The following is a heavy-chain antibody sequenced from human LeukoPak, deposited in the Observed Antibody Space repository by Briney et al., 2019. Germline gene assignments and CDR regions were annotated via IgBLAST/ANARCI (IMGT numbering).Heavy chain of an antibody. V-gene: IGHV4-39*07. Sequence: PSETLSLTCTVSGGSISSSSYYWGWIRQPPGKGLEWIGSIYHSGSAYYNPSLKSRVAISVDTSKNQFSLKLSSVTAADTAVYYCARDQQQLVRRVGYFDYWGQGTLVTVSS. CDR3: ARDQQQLVRRVGYFDY. D-gene: IGHD6-13*01. J-gene: IGHJ4*02. CDR1: GGSISSSSYY. CDR2: IYHSGSA.